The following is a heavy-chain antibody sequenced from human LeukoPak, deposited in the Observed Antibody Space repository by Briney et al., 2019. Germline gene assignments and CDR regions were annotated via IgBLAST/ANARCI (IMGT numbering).Heavy chain of an antibody. CDR2: IYYSGST. J-gene: IGHJ6*02. CDR3: ARHDGGYPRAATLEYYGMDV. Sequence: SETLSLTCTVSGGSISSYYWSWIRQPPGKGLEWIGYIYYSGSTNYNPSLKSRVTISVDTSKNQFSLKLSSVTAADTAVYYCARHDGGYPRAATLEYYGMDVWGQGTTVTVSS. V-gene: IGHV4-59*08. CDR1: GGSISSYY. D-gene: IGHD4-17*01.